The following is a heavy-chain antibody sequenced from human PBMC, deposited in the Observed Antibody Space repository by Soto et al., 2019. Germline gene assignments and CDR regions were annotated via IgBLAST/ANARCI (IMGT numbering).Heavy chain of an antibody. J-gene: IGHJ6*02. CDR2: IIPMFGTP. V-gene: IGHV1-69*13. CDR3: ASQWGGVDTVSNYYYYGMDV. CDR1: GGTFSKYA. D-gene: IGHD5-18*01. Sequence: GASVKVSCKASGGTFSKYAISWVRQAPGQGLEWLGGIIPMFGTPNYAQKFQGRVTISADESTTTAYLELSSLRSADTAVYYCASQWGGVDTVSNYYYYGMDVWGQGTTVTVSS.